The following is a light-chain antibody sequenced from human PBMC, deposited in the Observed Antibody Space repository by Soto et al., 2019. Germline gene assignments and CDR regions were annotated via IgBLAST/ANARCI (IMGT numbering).Light chain of an antibody. CDR3: QQYNNWPPYT. CDR2: GAS. Sequence: EIVMTQSPATLSVSPGERATLSCRASQSVSSNLAWYQQKPGQAPRLLIYGASTRATGIPARFSGSGSGTEFTLNLSRLQSEDFAVYYCQQYNNWPPYTFGQGTKLEIK. J-gene: IGKJ2*01. CDR1: QSVSSN. V-gene: IGKV3-15*01.